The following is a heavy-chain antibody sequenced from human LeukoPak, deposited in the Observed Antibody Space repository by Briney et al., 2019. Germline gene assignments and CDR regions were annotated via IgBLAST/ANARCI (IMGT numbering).Heavy chain of an antibody. CDR1: GFTFSSYS. CDR3: ARYREGLLWFGKILWGFDY. V-gene: IGHV3-21*01. D-gene: IGHD3-10*01. Sequence: KPGGSLRLSCAASGFTFSSYSMNWVRQAPGKGLEWVSSISSSSSYIYYADSVKGRFTISRDNAKNSLYLQMNSLRAEDTAVYYCARYREGLLWFGKILWGFDYWGQGTLVTVSS. J-gene: IGHJ4*02. CDR2: ISSSSSYI.